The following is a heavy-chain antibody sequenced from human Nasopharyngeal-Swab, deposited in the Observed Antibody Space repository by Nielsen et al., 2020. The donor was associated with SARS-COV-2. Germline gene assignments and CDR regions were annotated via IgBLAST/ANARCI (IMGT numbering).Heavy chain of an antibody. CDR2: IYYSGST. J-gene: IGHJ4*02. CDR3: ARAVSLRSFDY. V-gene: IGHV4-31*03. CDR1: GGSISSGGYY. D-gene: IGHD3-22*01. Sequence: LRLSCTVSGGSISSGGYYWSWIRQHPGKGLEWIGYIYYSGSTYYNPSLKSRVTISVDTSKNQFSLKLSSVTAADTAVYYCARAVSLRSFDYWGQGTLVTVSS.